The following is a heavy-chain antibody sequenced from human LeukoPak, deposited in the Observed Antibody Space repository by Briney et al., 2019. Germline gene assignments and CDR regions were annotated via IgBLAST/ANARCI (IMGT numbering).Heavy chain of an antibody. CDR1: GGSISSGDYY. CDR3: ARVRYSGYYYYYYYIDV. V-gene: IGHV4-30-4*08. D-gene: IGHD5-12*01. CDR2: IYYSGST. Sequence: SETLSLTCTVSGGSISSGDYYWSWIRQPPGKGLEWIGYIYYSGSTYYNPSLKSRVTISVDTSKDQFSLKLSSVTAADTAVYYCARVRYSGYYYYYYYIDVWGKGTTVTVSS. J-gene: IGHJ6*03.